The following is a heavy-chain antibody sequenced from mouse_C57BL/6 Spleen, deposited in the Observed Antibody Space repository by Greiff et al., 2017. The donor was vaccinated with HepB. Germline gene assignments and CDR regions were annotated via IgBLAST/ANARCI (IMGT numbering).Heavy chain of an antibody. CDR1: GYSFTSYY. CDR2: IYPGSGNT. D-gene: IGHD2-4*01. V-gene: IGHV1-66*01. J-gene: IGHJ2*01. CDR3: AREETMIKGYFDY. Sequence: VQRVESGPELVKPGASVKISCKASGYSFTSYYIHWVKQRPGQGLEWIGWIYPGSGNTKYNEKFKGKATLTADTSSSTAYMQLSSLTSEDSAVYYCAREETMIKGYFDYWGQGTTLTVSS.